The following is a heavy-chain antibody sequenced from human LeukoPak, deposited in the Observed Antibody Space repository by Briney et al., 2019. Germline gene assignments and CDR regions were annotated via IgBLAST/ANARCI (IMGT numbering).Heavy chain of an antibody. Sequence: SETLSLTCTVSGGSISSYYWSRIRQPPGKGLKWIGYIYYSGSTNYNPSLKSRVTISVDTSKNQFSLKLSSVTAADTAVYYCARDSTGYYDSSGYHAFDIWGQGTMVTVSS. CDR2: IYYSGST. CDR3: ARDSTGYYDSSGYHAFDI. J-gene: IGHJ3*02. V-gene: IGHV4-59*01. CDR1: GGSISSYY. D-gene: IGHD3-22*01.